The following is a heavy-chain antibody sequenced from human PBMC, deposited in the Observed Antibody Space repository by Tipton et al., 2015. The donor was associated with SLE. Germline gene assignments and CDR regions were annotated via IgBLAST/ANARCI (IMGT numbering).Heavy chain of an antibody. CDR3: ARQMQRCIACPKFFDY. V-gene: IGHV4-34*01. CDR1: GGSFSGYY. Sequence: TLSLTCAVYGGSFSGYYWSWIRQPPGKGLEWIGEMDHSGITNYNPSLKSRVTISVDASTNRFSLKLGSVTAADTAIYYCARQMQRCIACPKFFDYWGQGMLVTVSS. CDR2: MDHSGIT. J-gene: IGHJ4*02. D-gene: IGHD2-21*01.